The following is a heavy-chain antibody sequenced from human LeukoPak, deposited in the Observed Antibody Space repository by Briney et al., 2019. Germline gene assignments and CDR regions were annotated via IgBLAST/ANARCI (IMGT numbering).Heavy chain of an antibody. CDR3: AKDTPTTGYHLDS. D-gene: IGHD1-1*01. CDR1: GFKFSDYY. J-gene: IGHJ4*02. CDR2: ISSSGHTK. Sequence: PGGSLRLSCTISGFKFSDYYMIWVRQAPGKGLEGIAHISSSGHTKYYADSVKGRFTISRDNSENTLYLQINSLRVEDTAVYYCAKDTPTTGYHLDSWGQGTLVTVSS. V-gene: IGHV3-11*04.